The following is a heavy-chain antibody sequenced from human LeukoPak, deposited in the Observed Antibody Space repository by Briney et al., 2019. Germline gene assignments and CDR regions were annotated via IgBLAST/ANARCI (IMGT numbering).Heavy chain of an antibody. CDR3: ARDGDYYDSSPLYRWFDP. D-gene: IGHD3-22*01. CDR2: IYYSGST. CDR1: GGSISSGDYY. Sequence: SETLSLTCTVPGGSISSGDYYWSWIRQPPGKGLEWIGYIYYSGSTYYNPSLKSRVTISVDTSKNQFSLKLSSVTAADTAVYYCARDGDYYDSSPLYRWFDPWGQGTLVTVSS. J-gene: IGHJ5*02. V-gene: IGHV4-30-4*01.